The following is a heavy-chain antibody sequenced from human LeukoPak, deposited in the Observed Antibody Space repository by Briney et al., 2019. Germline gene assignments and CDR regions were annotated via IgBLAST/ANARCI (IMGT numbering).Heavy chain of an antibody. CDR3: ARSGSSWYLNGMDV. CDR2: INPNSGGT. V-gene: IGHV1-2*03. D-gene: IGHD6-13*01. J-gene: IGHJ6*02. Sequence: LGASVKVSCKASGYTFTGYYMHWVRQAPGQGLEWMGWINPNSGGTNYAQKFQGRVTMTRNTSISTAYMELSSLRSEDTAVYYCARSGSSWYLNGMDVWGQGTTVTVSS. CDR1: GYTFTGYY.